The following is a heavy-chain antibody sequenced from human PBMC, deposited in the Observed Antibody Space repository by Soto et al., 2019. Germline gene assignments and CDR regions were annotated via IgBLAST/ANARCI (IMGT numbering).Heavy chain of an antibody. CDR3: ARTLYSYGPRFDY. D-gene: IGHD5-18*01. Sequence: SETLSLTCTVSGGSISSSSFHWSWIRQPPGKGLEWIGYMYYSGSTNYNPSLKSRVTISVDTSKNQFSLKLSSVTAADTAVYYCARTLYSYGPRFDYWGQGTLVTVSS. CDR1: GGSISSSSFH. J-gene: IGHJ4*02. V-gene: IGHV4-61*01. CDR2: MYYSGST.